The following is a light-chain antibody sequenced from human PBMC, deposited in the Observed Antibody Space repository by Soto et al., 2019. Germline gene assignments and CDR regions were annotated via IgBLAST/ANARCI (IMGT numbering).Light chain of an antibody. V-gene: IGLV2-8*01. Sequence: QSALTQPPSASGSPGQSVTISCTGTSSDVGGYNYVSWYQQYPGKAPKLMIYEVSKRPSGVHDRFSGSKSGNTASLTVSGLQAEDEADYYCCSYAGRNREVFGTGTKLTVL. J-gene: IGLJ1*01. CDR3: CSYAGRNREV. CDR2: EVS. CDR1: SSDVGGYNY.